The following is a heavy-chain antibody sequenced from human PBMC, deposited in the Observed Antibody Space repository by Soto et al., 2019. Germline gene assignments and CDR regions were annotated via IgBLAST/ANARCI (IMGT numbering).Heavy chain of an antibody. Sequence: EVQLLESGGGLVQPGGSLRLSCAASGFTFSSYAMSWVRQAPGKGLEWVSAISGSGGSTYYADAVKGRFTISRDNSKNTVYLQMNSLRAEDTAVYYCAKESIVVVVAATHYYYYYYMDVWGKGTTVTVSS. CDR2: ISGSGGST. CDR1: GFTFSSYA. CDR3: AKESIVVVVAATHYYYYYYMDV. D-gene: IGHD2-15*01. V-gene: IGHV3-23*01. J-gene: IGHJ6*03.